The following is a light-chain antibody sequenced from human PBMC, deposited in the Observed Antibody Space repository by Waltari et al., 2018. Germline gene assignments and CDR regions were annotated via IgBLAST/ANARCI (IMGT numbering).Light chain of an antibody. CDR2: GAS. Sequence: EIVMTQSPATLSVSPGERATLSCTASQSISDSLGWYQQRPGQAPRRLIYGASTRATGNPARCSGSGSGTEFTLTISSLKSEDFAVYYCHQYKIWPEAFGQGTKVEIK. CDR1: QSISDS. J-gene: IGKJ1*01. V-gene: IGKV3D-15*01. CDR3: HQYKIWPEA.